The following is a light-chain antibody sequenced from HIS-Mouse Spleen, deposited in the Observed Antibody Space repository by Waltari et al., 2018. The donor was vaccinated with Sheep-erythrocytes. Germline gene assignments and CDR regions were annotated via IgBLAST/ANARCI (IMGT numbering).Light chain of an antibody. CDR3: CSYAGSYTWV. V-gene: IGLV2-11*01. J-gene: IGLJ3*02. CDR2: DVS. CDR1: SSDCGGYNY. Sequence: QSALTQPRSVSGSPGQSVTISCTGTSSDCGGYNYVSWYQQHPGKAPNLMIYDVSKRPSGVPDRFSGSKSGNTASLTISGLQAEDEADYYCCSYAGSYTWVFGGGTKLTVL.